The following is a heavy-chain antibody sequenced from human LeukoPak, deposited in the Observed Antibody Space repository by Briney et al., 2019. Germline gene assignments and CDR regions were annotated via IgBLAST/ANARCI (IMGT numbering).Heavy chain of an antibody. CDR1: GGSISSGGYS. D-gene: IGHD3-22*01. CDR2: IYHSGST. J-gene: IGHJ4*02. CDR3: ARSPYYYDSSGYLFYFDC. V-gene: IGHV4-30-2*01. Sequence: PSQTLSLTCAVSGGSISSGGYSWSWIRQPPGKGLEWIGYIYHSGSTYYNPSLKSRVTISVDRSKNQFSLKLSSVTAADTAVYYCARSPYYYDSSGYLFYFDCWGQGTLVTVSS.